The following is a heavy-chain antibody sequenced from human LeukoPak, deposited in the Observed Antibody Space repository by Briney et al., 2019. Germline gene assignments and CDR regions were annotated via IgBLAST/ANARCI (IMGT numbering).Heavy chain of an antibody. Sequence: ASVKVSCKASGYTFTIYGISWVRQAPGQGLEWMGCISAYNGNTNYAQKHEGRVTMTTDTSTSTAYMELRSLRSDDTAVYYCAREDRHMNWFDPWGQGTLVTVSS. J-gene: IGHJ5*02. CDR3: AREDRHMNWFDP. V-gene: IGHV1-18*01. CDR2: ISAYNGNT. CDR1: GYTFTIYG.